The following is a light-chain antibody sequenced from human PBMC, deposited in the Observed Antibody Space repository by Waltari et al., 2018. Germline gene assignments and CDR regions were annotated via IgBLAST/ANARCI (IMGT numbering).Light chain of an antibody. CDR2: GAS. CDR3: QHYVRLPAT. Sequence: EIVLAQSPGTPYLSPGERATLPCRDSQSVSRAVVWYQQKPGQAPRLLLYGASIRATSVPDRFSGSGSGTDFSLTITRLEPEDFAVYFCQHYVRLPATFGQGTKVEIK. J-gene: IGKJ1*01. V-gene: IGKV3-20*01. CDR1: QSVSRA.